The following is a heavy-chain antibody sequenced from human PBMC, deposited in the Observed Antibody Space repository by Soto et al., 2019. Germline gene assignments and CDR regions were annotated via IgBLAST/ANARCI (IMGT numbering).Heavy chain of an antibody. V-gene: IGHV3-23*01. CDR1: GFTFSSYA. D-gene: IGHD6-25*01. CDR2: ISGTGGTT. Sequence: EVQLLESGGGLVQPGGSLRLSCAASGFTFSSYAMSWVRQAPGKGLEWVSAISGTGGTTYYADSVKGRFTFSRDNSRNTLHLQMNSLRAEDTAIYYCAKFFVETGGSSGWPWSFHFWGQGTLVTVSS. J-gene: IGHJ4*02. CDR3: AKFFVETGGSSGWPWSFHF.